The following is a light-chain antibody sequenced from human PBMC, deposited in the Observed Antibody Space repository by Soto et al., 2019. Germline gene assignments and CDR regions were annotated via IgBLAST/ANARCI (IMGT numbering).Light chain of an antibody. CDR2: DNN. V-gene: IGLV1-51*01. J-gene: IGLJ1*01. CDR3: GTWDSSLSAYV. Sequence: QSLLTQPPSVSAAPGQQVTISCSGSSSNIGNNYVSWYQQLPGTAPKLLIYDNNKRPSGIPDRFSGSKSGTSATLGITGLQTGDEADYYCGTWDSSLSAYVVGTGTKV. CDR1: SSNIGNNY.